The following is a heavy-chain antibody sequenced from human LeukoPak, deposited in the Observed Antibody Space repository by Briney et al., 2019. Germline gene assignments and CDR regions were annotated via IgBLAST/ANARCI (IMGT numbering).Heavy chain of an antibody. V-gene: IGHV1-69*04. CDR1: GGTLSSYA. Sequence: ASVKVSCKASGGTLSSYAISWVRQAPGQGLEWMGRIIPILGIANYAQKFQGRVTITADKSTSTAYMELSSLRSEDTAVYYCARVNAVAGGALIDYWGQGTLVTVSS. CDR3: ARVNAVAGGALIDY. CDR2: IIPILGIA. D-gene: IGHD6-19*01. J-gene: IGHJ4*02.